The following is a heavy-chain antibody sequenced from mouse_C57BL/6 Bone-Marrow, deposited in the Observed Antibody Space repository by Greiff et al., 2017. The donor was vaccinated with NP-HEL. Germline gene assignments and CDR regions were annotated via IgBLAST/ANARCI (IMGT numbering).Heavy chain of an antibody. D-gene: IGHD1-1*01. V-gene: IGHV6-6*01. CDR1: GFTFSDAW. CDR3: TRRGYYYGSSPLDY. CDR2: IRNKANNHAT. Sequence: DVKLVESGGGLVQPGGSMKLSCAASGFTFSDAWMDWVRQSPEKGLEWVAEIRNKANNHATYYAESVKGRFTISRDDSKSSVYLQMNSLRAEDTGIYYCTRRGYYYGSSPLDYWGQGTTLTVSS. J-gene: IGHJ2*01.